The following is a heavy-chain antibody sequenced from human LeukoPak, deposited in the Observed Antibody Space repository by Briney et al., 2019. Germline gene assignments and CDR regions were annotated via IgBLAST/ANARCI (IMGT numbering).Heavy chain of an antibody. CDR3: ARVRYYDSSGYYYESFDY. V-gene: IGHV1-18*01. J-gene: IGHJ4*02. CDR1: GYTFTSYG. CDR2: ISAYNGNT. Sequence: ASVKVSCKASGYTFTSYGISWVRQAPGQGLEWMGWISAYNGNTNYAQKLQGRVTMTTDTSTSTAYMALRSLRSDDTAVYYCARVRYYDSSGYYYESFDYWGQGTLVTVSS. D-gene: IGHD3-22*01.